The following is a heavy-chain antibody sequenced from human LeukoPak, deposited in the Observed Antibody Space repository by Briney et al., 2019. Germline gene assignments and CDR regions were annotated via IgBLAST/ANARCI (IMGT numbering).Heavy chain of an antibody. D-gene: IGHD2-2*02. CDR2: INENGSAK. Sequence: GGALRLSFTASGFTFNDYWMTWVGQTPGKGREGLANINENGSAKNYVDSVKGRFTISRDNAVNSLYLQMSSLRAEDTAVYYCARPTIKYCSSTACYNRPFDYWGQGTLVTVSS. J-gene: IGHJ4*02. CDR1: GFTFNDYW. CDR3: ARPTIKYCSSTACYNRPFDY. V-gene: IGHV3-7*01.